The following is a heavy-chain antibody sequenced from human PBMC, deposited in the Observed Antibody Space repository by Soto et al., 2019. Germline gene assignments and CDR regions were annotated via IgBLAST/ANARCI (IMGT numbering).Heavy chain of an antibody. D-gene: IGHD4-4*01. J-gene: IGHJ6*03. Sequence: SETLSLTCTVSGGSISSYYWSWIRQPPGKGLEWIGYIYYSGSTNYNPSLKSRVTISVDTSKNQFSLKLSSVTAADTAVYYCARVGYSNYFGGSGYYYYMDVWGKGTTVTVSS. CDR2: IYYSGST. V-gene: IGHV4-59*01. CDR3: ARVGYSNYFGGSGYYYYMDV. CDR1: GGSISSYY.